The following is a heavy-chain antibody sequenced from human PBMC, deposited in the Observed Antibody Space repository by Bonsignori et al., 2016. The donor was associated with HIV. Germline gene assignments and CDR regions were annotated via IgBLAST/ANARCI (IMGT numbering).Heavy chain of an antibody. CDR3: ADLYYDSSGYPAYFQR. V-gene: IGHV1-69*10. CDR2: IIPILGMA. Sequence: WVRQAPGQGLEWMGGIIPILGMANYAQKFQGRLTITADKSTSTAYMELSSLTSEDTAVYYCADLYYDSSGYPAYFQRWGQGTWSPSPQ. J-gene: IGHJ1*01. D-gene: IGHD3-22*01.